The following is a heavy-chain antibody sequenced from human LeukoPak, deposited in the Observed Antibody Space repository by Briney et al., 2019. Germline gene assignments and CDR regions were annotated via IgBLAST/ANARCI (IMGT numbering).Heavy chain of an antibody. J-gene: IGHJ6*02. CDR1: GYTFTSYG. CDR3: ARDTYIVVVVAATHYYYYGMDV. CDR2: ISAYNGNT. V-gene: IGHV1-18*01. Sequence: ASVKVTCKASGYTFTSYGISWVRQAPGQGLEWMGWISAYNGNTNYAQKLQGRVTMITDTSTSTAYMELRSLRSDDTAVYYCARDTYIVVVVAATHYYYYGMDVWGQGTTVTVSS. D-gene: IGHD2-15*01.